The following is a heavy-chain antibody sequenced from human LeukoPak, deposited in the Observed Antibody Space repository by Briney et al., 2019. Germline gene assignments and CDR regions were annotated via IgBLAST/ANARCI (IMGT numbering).Heavy chain of an antibody. J-gene: IGHJ1*01. V-gene: IGHV3-30*02. Sequence: GGSLRLSCAASGFTFSDYGMNWVRQTPGKGLEWLAFIQNDGSNTFYADSVKGRFTISRDNSKNTLYLQMNSLRAEDTAVYYCAKDRLGAYSSGWYYVAEYFQHWGQGTLVTVSS. CDR1: GFTFSDYG. CDR2: IQNDGSNT. D-gene: IGHD6-19*01. CDR3: AKDRLGAYSSGWYYVAEYFQH.